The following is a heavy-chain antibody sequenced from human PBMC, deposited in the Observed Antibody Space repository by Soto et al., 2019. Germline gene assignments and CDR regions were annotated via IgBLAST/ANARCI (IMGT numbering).Heavy chain of an antibody. CDR3: AKDLAATYYYGSGSHHR. D-gene: IGHD3-10*01. CDR1: GFTFSSYA. Sequence: GGSLRLSCAASGFTFSSYAMSWVRQAPGKGLEWVSAISGSGGSTYYADSVKGRFTISRDNSKNTLYLQMNSLRAEDTAVYYCAKDLAATYYYGSGSHHRWSQGTLVTGSS. CDR2: ISGSGGST. V-gene: IGHV3-23*01. J-gene: IGHJ5*02.